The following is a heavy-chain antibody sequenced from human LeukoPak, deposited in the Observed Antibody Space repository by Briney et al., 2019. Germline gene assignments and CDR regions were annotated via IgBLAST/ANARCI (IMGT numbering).Heavy chain of an antibody. J-gene: IGHJ4*02. V-gene: IGHV4-4*02. CDR2: IYHSGST. D-gene: IGHD3-10*01. CDR1: GGSISSSNW. Sequence: PSGTLSLTCAVSGGSISSSNWWSWVRQPPGKGLEWIGEIYHSGSTNYNPSLKSRVTISVDKSKNQFSLKLSSVTAADTAVYYCAREPHQTYYYGSGSYSGLYWGQGTLVTVSS. CDR3: AREPHQTYYYGSGSYSGLY.